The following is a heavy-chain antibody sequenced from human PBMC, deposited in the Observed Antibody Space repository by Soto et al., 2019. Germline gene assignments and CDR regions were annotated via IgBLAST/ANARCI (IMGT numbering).Heavy chain of an antibody. V-gene: IGHV4-59*01. J-gene: IGHJ4*02. Sequence: ASETLSLTCTVSGGSISSYYWSWIRQPPGKGLGRIGYIYYSGSTNYNPSLKSRVTISVDTSKNQFSLKLSSVTAADTAVYYCARGADIVVVPTYLDYWGQGTLVTVSS. D-gene: IGHD2-2*01. CDR2: IYYSGST. CDR1: GGSISSYY. CDR3: ARGADIVVVPTYLDY.